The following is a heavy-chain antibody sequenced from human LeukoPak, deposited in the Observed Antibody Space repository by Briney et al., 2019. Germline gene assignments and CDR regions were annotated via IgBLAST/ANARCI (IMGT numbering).Heavy chain of an antibody. CDR2: FDPEDGET. D-gene: IGHD6-13*01. CDR3: ATGRIAAAAAWDY. V-gene: IGHV1-24*01. CDR1: GYTLTELS. Sequence: GASVKGSCKVSGYTLTELSMYCVRQDPGEGLAWMGGFDPEDGETIYAQKFQGRVTMTEDTSTDTAYMELSSLRSEDTAVYYCATGRIAAAAAWDYWGQGTLVTVSS. J-gene: IGHJ4*02.